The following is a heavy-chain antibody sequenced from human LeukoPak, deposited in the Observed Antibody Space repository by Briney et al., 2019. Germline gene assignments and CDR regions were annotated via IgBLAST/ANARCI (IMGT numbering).Heavy chain of an antibody. Sequence: PSETLSLTCTVSGGSISSGSYYWSWIRQPAGKGLEWIGRIYTSGSTNYNPSLKSRVTISVDTSKNQFSLKLSSVTAADTAVYYCARGHDFWSGYYQGFDPWGQGTLVTASS. CDR1: GGSISSGSYY. D-gene: IGHD3-3*01. CDR2: IYTSGST. J-gene: IGHJ5*02. V-gene: IGHV4-61*02. CDR3: ARGHDFWSGYYQGFDP.